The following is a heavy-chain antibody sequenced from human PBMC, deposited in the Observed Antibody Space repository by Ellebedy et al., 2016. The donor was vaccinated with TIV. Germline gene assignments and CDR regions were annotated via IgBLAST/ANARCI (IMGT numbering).Heavy chain of an antibody. CDR3: ARTYYDSSGYYVGYYFDY. CDR1: GFTVSSNY. J-gene: IGHJ4*02. Sequence: GESLKISCAASGFTVSSNYMSWVRQAPGKGLEWVSVIYSGGSTYYADSVKGRFTVSRDNSKNTLYLQMNSLRAEDTAVYYCARTYYDSSGYYVGYYFDYWGQGTLFTVSS. D-gene: IGHD3-22*01. V-gene: IGHV3-66*01. CDR2: IYSGGST.